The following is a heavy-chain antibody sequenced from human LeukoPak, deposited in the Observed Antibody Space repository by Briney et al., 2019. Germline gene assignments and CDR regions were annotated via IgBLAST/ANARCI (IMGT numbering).Heavy chain of an antibody. V-gene: IGHV3-43*01. CDR1: GFTFDDYT. CDR2: ISWDGGST. CDR3: AKEGKGYFDY. J-gene: IGHJ4*02. D-gene: IGHD3-10*01. Sequence: HPGGSLRLSCAASGFTFDDYTMHWVRQAPGKGLEWVSLISWDGGSTYYADSVKGRFTISRDNSKNSLYLQMNSLRTEDTALYYCAKEGKGYFDYWGRGTLVTVSS.